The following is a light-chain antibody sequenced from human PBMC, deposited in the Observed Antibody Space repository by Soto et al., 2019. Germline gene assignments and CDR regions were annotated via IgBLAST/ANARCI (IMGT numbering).Light chain of an antibody. CDR2: GAS. CDR1: QSVGSN. V-gene: IGKV3-15*01. CDR3: HQYNNWRK. Sequence: EIVMTQSPATLSVSPGERATLSCRASQSVGSNLAWYQQKPGQAPRLLIYGASTRAAGIPARFSGSGSGTKFTLTIRGLKSEAFAVYYCHQYNNWRKLAQGPKVDIK. J-gene: IGKJ1*01.